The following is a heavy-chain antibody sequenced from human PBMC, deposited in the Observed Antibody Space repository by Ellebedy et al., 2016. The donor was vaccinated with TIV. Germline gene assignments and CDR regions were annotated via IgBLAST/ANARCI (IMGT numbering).Heavy chain of an antibody. V-gene: IGHV3-21*01. D-gene: IGHD1-26*01. J-gene: IGHJ4*02. Sequence: GESLKISXAASGFTFSSYSMNWVRQAPGKGLEWVSSISSSSSYIYYADSVKGRFTISRDNAKNSLYLQMNSLRAEDTAVYYCARDLVGAGYSGSYYWGQGTLVTVSS. CDR2: ISSSSSYI. CDR3: ARDLVGAGYSGSYY. CDR1: GFTFSSYS.